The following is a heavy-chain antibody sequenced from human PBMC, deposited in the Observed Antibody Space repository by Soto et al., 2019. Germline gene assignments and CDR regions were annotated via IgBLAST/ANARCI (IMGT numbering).Heavy chain of an antibody. CDR1: RYTFTSHG. V-gene: IGHV1-18*01. D-gene: IGHD3-9*01. Sequence: QIQLVQSGGGVKTPGASVKVSCTTSRYTFTSHGIAWVRQAPGQGLEWMGWISTFNGKTDYAQKFQGRVTMTADTLTSTVDMELRSLRSDDTAVYFCARLLTYGASYREDAFFLWGHVKKVTVSS. CDR2: ISTFNGKT. J-gene: IGHJ3*01. CDR3: ARLLTYGASYREDAFFL.